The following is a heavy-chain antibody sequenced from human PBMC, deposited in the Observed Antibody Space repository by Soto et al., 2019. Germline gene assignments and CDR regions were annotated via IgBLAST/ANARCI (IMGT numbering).Heavy chain of an antibody. J-gene: IGHJ1*01. Sequence: GASVKVSCKASGYTFTSYYISWVLQATGQGLEWMGWMNPNNGNTDYAPKFQGRVTMTMNTSIGTAYMELSSLRSEDTAVYYCARSPRNYYALGSYSYFRHWGQGTLVTVSS. D-gene: IGHD3-10*01. V-gene: IGHV1-8*01. CDR2: MNPNNGNT. CDR1: GYTFTSYY. CDR3: ARSPRNYYALGSYSYFRH.